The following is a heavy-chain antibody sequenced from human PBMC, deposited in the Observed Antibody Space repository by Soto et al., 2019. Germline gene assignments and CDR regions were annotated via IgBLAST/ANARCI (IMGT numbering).Heavy chain of an antibody. CDR3: ARVRGYSYGYTPWFDP. D-gene: IGHD5-18*01. V-gene: IGHV4-59*01. Sequence: SETLSLTCTVSGGSISSYYWSWIRQPPGKGLEWIGYIYYSGSTNYNPSLKSRVTISVDTSKNQFSLKLSSVTAADTAVYYCARVRGYSYGYTPWFDPWGQGTLVTVSS. CDR1: GGSISSYY. CDR2: IYYSGST. J-gene: IGHJ5*02.